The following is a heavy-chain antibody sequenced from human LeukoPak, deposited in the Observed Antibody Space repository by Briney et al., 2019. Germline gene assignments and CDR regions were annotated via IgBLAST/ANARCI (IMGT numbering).Heavy chain of an antibody. CDR2: INPNSGGT. Sequence: EASVKVSCKASGYTFTGYYMHWVRQAPGQGLEWMGWINPNSGGTNYAQTFQGRVTMTRDTSISTAYMELSRLRSDDTAVYYCARGGLIVVVPAAKYNWFDPWGQGTLVTVSS. CDR1: GYTFTGYY. J-gene: IGHJ5*02. D-gene: IGHD2-2*01. CDR3: ARGGLIVVVPAAKYNWFDP. V-gene: IGHV1-2*02.